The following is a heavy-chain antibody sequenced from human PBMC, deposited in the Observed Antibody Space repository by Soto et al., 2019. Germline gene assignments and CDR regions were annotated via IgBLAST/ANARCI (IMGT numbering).Heavy chain of an antibody. J-gene: IGHJ4*02. CDR1: GFTFSSYA. V-gene: IGHV3-30-3*01. Sequence: QVQLVESGGGVVQPGRSLRLSCAASGFTFSSYAMHWVRQAPGKGLAWVAVISYDGSNKYYADSVKGRFTISRDNSKNTLYLQMNRLRAEDTAVYYCARDLRHSYGYLEVDDYWGQGTLVTVSS. CDR2: ISYDGSNK. D-gene: IGHD5-18*01. CDR3: ARDLRHSYGYLEVDDY.